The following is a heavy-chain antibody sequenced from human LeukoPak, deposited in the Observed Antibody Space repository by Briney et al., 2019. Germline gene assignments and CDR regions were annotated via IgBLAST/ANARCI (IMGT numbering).Heavy chain of an antibody. CDR1: GGTFSSYA. V-gene: IGHV1-69*13. CDR3: AADGLSGSYYTYFDY. Sequence: GASVKVSCKASGGTFSSYAISWVQQAPGQGLEWMGGIIPIFGAANYAQKFQGRVTITADESTSTAYMELSSLRSEDTAVYYCAADGLSGSYYTYFDYWGQGTLVTVSS. D-gene: IGHD3-10*01. CDR2: IIPIFGAA. J-gene: IGHJ4*02.